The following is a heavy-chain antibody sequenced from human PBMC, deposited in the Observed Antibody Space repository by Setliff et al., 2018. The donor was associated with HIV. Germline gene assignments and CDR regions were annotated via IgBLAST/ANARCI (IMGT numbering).Heavy chain of an antibody. J-gene: IGHJ4*02. CDR3: AKVGDNADGLDY. CDR1: GYTFTTYG. CDR2: INTNTGNP. V-gene: IGHV7-4-1*02. D-gene: IGHD3-16*01. Sequence: ASVKVSCKASGYTFTTYGMNWVRQAPGQGLEWMGWINTNTGNPTYAQGFTGHFVFSLDTSLTTAFLQINSLKAGDTAMYYCAKVGDNADGLDYWGQGTMVTVSS.